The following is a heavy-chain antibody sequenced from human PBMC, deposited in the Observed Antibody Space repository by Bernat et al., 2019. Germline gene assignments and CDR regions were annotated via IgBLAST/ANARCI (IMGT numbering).Heavy chain of an antibody. CDR3: ARGIYSNRGSDYYLDF. Sequence: QVQLVQSGAEVKEPGASVRVSCKASGYSFSKYAMNWVRQAPGQRLAWMGWIDAGNGRTKYSQNFQGRVTLTRVVSASTAYMDLSSLGSEDTAVYYCARGIYSNRGSDYYLDFWGQGSLVTVS. J-gene: IGHJ4*02. V-gene: IGHV1-3*01. CDR2: IDAGNGRT. CDR1: GYSFSKYA. D-gene: IGHD7-27*01.